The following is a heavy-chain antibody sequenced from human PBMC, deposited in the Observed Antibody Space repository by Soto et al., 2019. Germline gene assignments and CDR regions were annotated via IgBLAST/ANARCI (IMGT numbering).Heavy chain of an antibody. CDR2: INHSGST. CDR1: GGSFSGYY. D-gene: IGHD1-26*01. J-gene: IGHJ4*02. CDR3: ARGLSRSVGATLGY. V-gene: IGHV4-34*01. Sequence: SSETLSLTCAVYGGSFSGYYWSWIRQPPGKGLEWIGEINHSGSTNYNPSLKSRVTISVDTSKNQFSLKLSSVTAADTAVYYCARGLSRSVGATLGYWGQGTLVTVSS.